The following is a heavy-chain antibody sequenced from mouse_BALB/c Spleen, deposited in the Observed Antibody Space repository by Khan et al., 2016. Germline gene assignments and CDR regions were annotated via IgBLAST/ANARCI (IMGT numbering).Heavy chain of an antibody. D-gene: IGHD2-1*01. CDR2: SNPSSGYT. Sequence: QVQLQQSGAELAKPGASVKMSCKASGYTFTRYWMHWVKQRPGQGLEWIGYSNPSSGYTEYNQKFKDKATLTADKSSSTAYMQLSSLTSEDSAVYYCARWSYVNYLYYAMDYWGQGTSVTVSS. CDR3: ARWSYVNYLYYAMDY. J-gene: IGHJ4*01. V-gene: IGHV1-7*01. CDR1: GYTFTRYW.